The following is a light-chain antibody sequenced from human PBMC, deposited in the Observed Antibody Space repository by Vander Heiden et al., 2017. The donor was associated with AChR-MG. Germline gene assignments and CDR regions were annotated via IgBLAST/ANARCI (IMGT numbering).Light chain of an antibody. CDR2: CND. V-gene: IGLV1-47*02. CDR3: SAWADSMSSHVV. J-gene: IGLJ2*01. CDR1: SANTGSNY. Sequence: QSALTQPPSASGTPGHRVTISCSGSSANTGSNYVYCYHQHPATAPPLLILCNDQRPSAVPDRFSCSTSGASASTVTSRLRPEDEADDYYSAWADSMSSHVVFGGGTKLTVL.